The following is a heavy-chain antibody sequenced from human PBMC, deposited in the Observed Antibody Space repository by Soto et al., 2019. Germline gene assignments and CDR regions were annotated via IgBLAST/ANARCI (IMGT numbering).Heavy chain of an antibody. Sequence: EVQLVESGGGLVQPGGSLRLSSAASGFTFSSYSMNWVRQAPGKGLEWVSYISSSSSTIYYVDSVKGRFTISRDNAKNSLYLQMNSLRDEDTAVYYCARDTVVVPAAMEYYYYGMDVWGQGTTVTVSS. CDR3: ARDTVVVPAAMEYYYYGMDV. CDR2: ISSSSSTI. D-gene: IGHD2-2*01. V-gene: IGHV3-48*02. J-gene: IGHJ6*02. CDR1: GFTFSSYS.